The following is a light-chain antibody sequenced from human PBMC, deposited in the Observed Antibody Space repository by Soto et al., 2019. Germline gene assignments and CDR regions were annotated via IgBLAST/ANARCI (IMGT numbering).Light chain of an antibody. CDR1: KNVSSNY. CDR3: HQHAVPPRP. Sequence: ATRSRKPSKNVSSNYLAWFQQKPGQAPRLLIYGASSRATGIPDRLSGSGSGTHFPLTISTLQPEDRVVYHCHQHAVPPRPFGQGTKVDIK. CDR2: GAS. J-gene: IGKJ1*01. V-gene: IGKV3-20*01.